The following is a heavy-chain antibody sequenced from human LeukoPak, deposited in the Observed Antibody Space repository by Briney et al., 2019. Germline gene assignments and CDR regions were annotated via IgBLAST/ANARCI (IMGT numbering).Heavy chain of an antibody. V-gene: IGHV3-48*03. CDR1: GFTFSSYE. CDR3: ARVFVGENFDY. J-gene: IGHJ4*02. Sequence: GGSLRLSCAASGFTFSSYEMNWVRQAPGKGLEWLSYISYTGSNKYYADSVKGRFTISRDNAKDSLYLQMNSLRAEDTAVYFCARVFVGENFDYWGQGTLVTVSS. CDR2: ISYTGSNK. D-gene: IGHD3-10*02.